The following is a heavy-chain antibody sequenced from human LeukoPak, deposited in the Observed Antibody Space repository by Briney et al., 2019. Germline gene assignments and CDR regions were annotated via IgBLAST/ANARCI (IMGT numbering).Heavy chain of an antibody. CDR3: AKGRGTMITFGGLLGRD. V-gene: IGHV3-23*01. D-gene: IGHD3-16*02. J-gene: IGHJ4*02. CDR2: IAGSGDDT. CDR1: GFTFSNSG. Sequence: GGSLRLSCAASGFTFSNSGMNWVRQAPGKGLEWVSIIAGSGDDTSFADSVKGRFSISRDNSKNTLYLQMNSLRAEDTAVYYCAKGRGTMITFGGLLGRDWGQGTLVTVSS.